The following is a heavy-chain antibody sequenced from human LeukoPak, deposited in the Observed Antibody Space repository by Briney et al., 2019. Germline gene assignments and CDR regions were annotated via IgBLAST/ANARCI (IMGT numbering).Heavy chain of an antibody. V-gene: IGHV4-39*01. D-gene: IGHD3-10*01. CDR3: AKYGSGSYRGGYYFDY. CDR1: GGSFSSCSYY. Sequence: SETLSLTCTVSGGSFSSCSYYWGWIRQPPGKGLEWIGSIYYSGSTYYNPSLKSRVTISVDTSKNQFSLKLSSVTAADTAVYYCAKYGSGSYRGGYYFDYWGQGTLVTVSS. CDR2: IYYSGST. J-gene: IGHJ4*02.